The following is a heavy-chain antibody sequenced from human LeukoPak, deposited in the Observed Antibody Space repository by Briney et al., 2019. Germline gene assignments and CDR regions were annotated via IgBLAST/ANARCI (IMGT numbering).Heavy chain of an antibody. CDR1: GYSISSGYY. CDR2: IYHSGST. CDR3: ARVMGIAAAGSRFDY. V-gene: IGHV4-38-2*02. J-gene: IGHJ4*02. D-gene: IGHD6-13*01. Sequence: MTSETLSLTCTVSGYSISSGYYWGWIRQPPGKGLEWIGIIYHSGSTYHNPSLKSRPTISVDTSKNQFSLKLRSVTAADTAVYYCARVMGIAAAGSRFDYWGQGTLVTVSS.